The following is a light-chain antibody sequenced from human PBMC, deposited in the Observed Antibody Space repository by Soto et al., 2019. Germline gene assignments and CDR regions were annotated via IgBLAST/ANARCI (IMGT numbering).Light chain of an antibody. V-gene: IGKV3-15*01. CDR2: GAS. J-gene: IGKJ1*01. CDR3: QQYNNWPPVT. CDR1: QSVSSS. Sequence: VVMTQSPATLSVSPGERATLSCRASQSVSSSLAWYQQKPGQAPRLLIYGASTRATGIPARFSGSGSGTEFTLTISSLQSEDFAVYYCQQYNNWPPVTFGQGTKVEIK.